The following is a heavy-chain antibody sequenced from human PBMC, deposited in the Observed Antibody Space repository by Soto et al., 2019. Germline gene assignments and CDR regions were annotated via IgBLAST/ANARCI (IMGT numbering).Heavy chain of an antibody. J-gene: IGHJ2*01. V-gene: IGHV3-11*01. Sequence: QVQLVESGGGLVKPGGSLRLSCAASGFTFSDYYMSWIHQAPGKGQEWVSYISSSGSTIYYADSVKGRFTISRDNAKNSLYLQMNSLRAEDTAVYYCARSYCSSTSCYPRTYWYFDLWGRGTLVTVSS. D-gene: IGHD2-2*01. CDR3: ARSYCSSTSCYPRTYWYFDL. CDR1: GFTFSDYY. CDR2: ISSSGSTI.